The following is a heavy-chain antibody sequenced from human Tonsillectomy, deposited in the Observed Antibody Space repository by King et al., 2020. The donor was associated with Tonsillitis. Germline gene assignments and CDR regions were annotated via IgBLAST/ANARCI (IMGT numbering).Heavy chain of an antibody. CDR1: GGSISSYY. CDR2: IYTSGST. D-gene: IGHD1-7*01. Sequence: VQLQESGPGLVKPSETLSLTCTVSGGSISSYYWSWIRQPAGKGLEWIGRIYTSGSTNYNPSLKSRVTMSVDTSQNQFSLKLSSVTAADTAVYYCARDSLPLELRYYYYYGMDVWGQGTTVTVSS. CDR3: ARDSLPLELRYYYYYGMDV. V-gene: IGHV4-4*07. J-gene: IGHJ6*02.